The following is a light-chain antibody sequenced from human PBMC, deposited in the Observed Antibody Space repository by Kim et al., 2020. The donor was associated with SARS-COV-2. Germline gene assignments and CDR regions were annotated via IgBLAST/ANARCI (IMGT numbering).Light chain of an antibody. CDR1: KFNIESNR. V-gene: IGLV1-47*02. CDR3: ASWDDSLRGRV. Sequence: GQSVTMSFSGNKFNIESNRVYCYQQFPGTAPKLLIHTNGQRPSGVPDRFSGSKSGTSASLTISGLRSEDEADYYCASWDDSLRGRVFGGGTQLTVL. J-gene: IGLJ3*02. CDR2: TNG.